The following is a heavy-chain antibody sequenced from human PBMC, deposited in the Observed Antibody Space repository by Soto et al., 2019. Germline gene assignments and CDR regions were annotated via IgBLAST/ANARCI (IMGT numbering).Heavy chain of an antibody. J-gene: IGHJ4*02. CDR2: ITYDGSNK. CDR1: GFTFSPYG. Sequence: QVQLVESGGGVVQPGRSLRLSCAASGFTFSPYGMHWVRQAPGKGLEWVAVITYDGSNKYYADSVKGRFTISRDNSKHTLYLQMNSLGAEDTAVYYCAKDQSSRPPVDYWGQGTLVTVSS. V-gene: IGHV3-30*18. CDR3: AKDQSSRPPVDY. D-gene: IGHD6-6*01.